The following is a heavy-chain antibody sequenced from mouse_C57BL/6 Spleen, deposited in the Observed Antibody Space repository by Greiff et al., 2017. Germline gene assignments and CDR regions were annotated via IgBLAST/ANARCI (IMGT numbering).Heavy chain of an antibody. CDR1: GYTFTDYE. V-gene: IGHV1-15*01. J-gene: IGHJ4*01. Sequence: VQLQQSGAELVRPGASVTLSCKASGYTFTDYEMHWVKQTPVHGLEWIGAIDPETGGTAYNQKFKGKAILTADKSSSTAYMELRSLTSEDSAVYYCTPSTVVARYYAMDYWGQGTSVTVSS. CDR2: IDPETGGT. D-gene: IGHD1-1*01. CDR3: TPSTVVARYYAMDY.